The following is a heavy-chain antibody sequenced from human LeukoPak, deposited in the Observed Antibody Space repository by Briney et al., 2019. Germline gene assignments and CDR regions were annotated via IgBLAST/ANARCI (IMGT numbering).Heavy chain of an antibody. J-gene: IGHJ4*02. CDR2: IYSDNT. Sequence: GGSLRLSCTVSGFTLSSKSMSWVRQAPGRGLEWVSFIYSDNTHNSDSVKCRFTISRDNSKTTLYLQMNSRRAEDTAVYYCAREGYYDILTGYFPDYWGQGTLVTVSS. CDR3: AREGYYDILTGYFPDY. V-gene: IGHV3-53*01. CDR1: GFTLSSKS. D-gene: IGHD3-9*01.